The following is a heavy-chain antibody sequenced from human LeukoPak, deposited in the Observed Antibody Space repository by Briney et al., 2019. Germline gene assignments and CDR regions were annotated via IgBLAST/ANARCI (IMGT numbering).Heavy chain of an antibody. CDR1: GFTFSSYG. J-gene: IGHJ4*02. D-gene: IGHD1-26*01. CDR2: IRYDGSNK. CDR3: ARDHGGSYYFDY. V-gene: IGHV3-30*02. Sequence: GGSPRLSCAASGFTFSSYGMHWVRQAPGKGLEWVAFIRYDGSNKYYADSVKGRFTISRDNAKNSLYLQMNSLRAEDTAVYYCARDHGGSYYFDYWGQGTLVTVSS.